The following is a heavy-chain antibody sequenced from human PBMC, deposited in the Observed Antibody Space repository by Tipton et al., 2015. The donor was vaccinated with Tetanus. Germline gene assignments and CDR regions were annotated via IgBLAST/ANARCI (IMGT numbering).Heavy chain of an antibody. V-gene: IGHV4-39*02. CDR3: ARDRGDTGTVNWFDP. CDR1: GGSMSTSGHY. J-gene: IGHJ5*02. Sequence: TLSLTCIVSGGSMSTSGHYGAWVRQSPGQGLEWIGSLSYSGRTYYNPSLKSRVTMSVDTSKKDFSVRLRSVTAADTAVYYCARDRGDTGTVNWFDPWGQGTLVTVSS. CDR2: LSYSGRT. D-gene: IGHD1-1*01.